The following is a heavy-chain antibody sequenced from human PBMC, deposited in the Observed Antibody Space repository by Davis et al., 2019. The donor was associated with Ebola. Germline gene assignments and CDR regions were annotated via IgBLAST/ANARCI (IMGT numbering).Heavy chain of an antibody. J-gene: IGHJ3*02. V-gene: IGHV4-61*08. Sequence: SETLSLTCTVSGGSINSGDYYWTWIRQSPGKGLEWIGYIYYSGSTNYNPSLKSRVTISVDTSKNQFSLKLSSVTAADTAVYYCAREGVSGRFLEWGLAFDIWGQGTMVTVSS. CDR3: AREGVSGRFLEWGLAFDI. CDR2: IYYSGST. CDR1: GGSINSGDYY. D-gene: IGHD3-3*01.